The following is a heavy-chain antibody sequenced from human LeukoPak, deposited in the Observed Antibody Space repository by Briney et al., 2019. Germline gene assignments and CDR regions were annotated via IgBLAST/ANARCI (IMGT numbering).Heavy chain of an antibody. CDR2: IWYGGSNK. Sequence: GGSLRLSCAASGFTFSSYGMHWVRQAPGKGLEWVAVIWYGGSNKYYADSVKGRFTISRDNSKNTLYLQMNSLRAEDTAVYYCAKSEGVVPAARPPSHWGQGTLVTVSS. D-gene: IGHD2-2*02. CDR3: AKSEGVVPAARPPSH. CDR1: GFTFSSYG. V-gene: IGHV3-30*02. J-gene: IGHJ4*02.